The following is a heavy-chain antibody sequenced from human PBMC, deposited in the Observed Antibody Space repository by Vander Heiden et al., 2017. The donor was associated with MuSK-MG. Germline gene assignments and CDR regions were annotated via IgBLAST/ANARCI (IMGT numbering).Heavy chain of an antibody. V-gene: IGHV4-59*01. Sequence: QVQLQESGPGLVKPSETLSLTCTVSGGSISSYYWSWIRQPPGKGLEWLGYILYSGSTNNTPSLKSRVTISVDTSKNQFSLKLSSVTAADTAVYYCARGGGVVGATRYGYWGQGTLVTVSS. CDR2: ILYSGST. CDR1: GGSISSYY. J-gene: IGHJ4*02. D-gene: IGHD1-26*01. CDR3: ARGGGVVGATRYGY.